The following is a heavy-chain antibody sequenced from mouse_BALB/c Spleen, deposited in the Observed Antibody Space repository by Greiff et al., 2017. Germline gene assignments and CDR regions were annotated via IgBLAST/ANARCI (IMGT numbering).Heavy chain of an antibody. J-gene: IGHJ4*01. CDR2: ISSGGSYT. CDR3: TRDGDY. V-gene: IGHV5-6-4*01. CDR1: GFTFSSYT. Sequence: EVKLVESGGGLVKPGGSLKLSCAASGFTFSSYTMSWVRQTPEKRLEWVATISSGGSYTYYPDSVKGRFTISRDNAKNTLYLQMSSLKSEDTAMYYCTRDGDYWGQGTSVTVSS.